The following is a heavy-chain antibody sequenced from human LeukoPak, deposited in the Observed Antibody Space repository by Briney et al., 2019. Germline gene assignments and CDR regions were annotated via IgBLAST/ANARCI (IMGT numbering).Heavy chain of an antibody. J-gene: IGHJ4*02. CDR1: GFTFSSYA. V-gene: IGHV3-23*01. CDR2: ISVSGGST. CDR3: AKGLSAWNYFDY. D-gene: IGHD1-1*01. Sequence: GGSLRLSCAASGFTFSSYAMSWVRQAPGKGLEGVSAISVSGGSTYYADSVKGRFTISRDNSKNTLYLQMNSLRAEDTAVYYCAKGLSAWNYFDYWGQGTLVTVSS.